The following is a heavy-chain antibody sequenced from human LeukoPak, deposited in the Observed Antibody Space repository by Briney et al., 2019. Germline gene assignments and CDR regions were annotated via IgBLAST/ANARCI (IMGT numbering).Heavy chain of an antibody. J-gene: IGHJ4*02. CDR3: ARAVSHYYDSSGYYY. Sequence: VASVKVSCKASGYTFTSYGISWVRQAPGQGLEWMGWISAYNGNTNYAQKLQGRVTMTTDTSTSTAYMELRSLRSDDTAVYYCARAVSHYYDSSGYYYWGQGTLVTVSS. D-gene: IGHD3-22*01. CDR1: GYTFTSYG. CDR2: ISAYNGNT. V-gene: IGHV1-18*01.